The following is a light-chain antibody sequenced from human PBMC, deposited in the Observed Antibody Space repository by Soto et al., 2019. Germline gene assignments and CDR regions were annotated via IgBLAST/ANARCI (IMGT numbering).Light chain of an antibody. CDR3: LHYNDWPRWT. V-gene: IGKV3-15*01. CDR2: GAS. CDR1: QSVSSY. Sequence: IVLTQSPATLSLSPGERATLSCRASQSVSSYLAWYQQKPGQAPRLLIYGASTTASGIPARFSASGSGTEFTLTISSLQSEDFAVYYCLHYNDWPRWTFGQGTKVDIK. J-gene: IGKJ1*01.